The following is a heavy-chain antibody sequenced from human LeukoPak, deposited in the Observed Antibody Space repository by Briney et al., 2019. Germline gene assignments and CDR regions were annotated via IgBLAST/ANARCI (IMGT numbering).Heavy chain of an antibody. CDR3: AKDRRFGSGWKLFGS. CDR2: ISYDGSDK. CDR1: GFTFSKYG. D-gene: IGHD6-19*01. J-gene: IGHJ4*02. Sequence: GGSLRLSCVASGFTFSKYGMHWVRQAPGKRLEWVAIISYDGSDKYYGDSVRRRFTISRDNSNNTLYLQMNSLRAEDTALYYCAKDRRFGSGWKLFGSWGQGTLVTVSS. V-gene: IGHV3-30*18.